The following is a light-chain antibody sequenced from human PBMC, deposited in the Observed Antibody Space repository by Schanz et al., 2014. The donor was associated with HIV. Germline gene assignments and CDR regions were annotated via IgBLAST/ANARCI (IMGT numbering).Light chain of an antibody. CDR1: SSDVGGYNF. Sequence: QSVLTQPPSASGSPGQSVTIFCTGTSSDVGGYNFVSWYQQYPGKAPKLMIYEVTNRPSGVSNRFSGSKSGNTASLTISGLQAEDEADYYCSSYTSSSTLYVFGTGTKLTVL. CDR2: EVT. V-gene: IGLV2-14*01. J-gene: IGLJ1*01. CDR3: SSYTSSSTLYV.